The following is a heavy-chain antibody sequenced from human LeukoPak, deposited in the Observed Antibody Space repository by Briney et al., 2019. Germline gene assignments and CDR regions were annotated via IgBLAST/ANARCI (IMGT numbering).Heavy chain of an antibody. D-gene: IGHD3-10*01. Sequence: ASVTVSCKACGYTLTGYYMHWVRPAPGRGLEGMGWINPNSGDKNYAQKFQGRVTKTRDTSISAAFMELNRLKSDDTPVYYCAREYSRFGELNDYWGQGRLVTASS. V-gene: IGHV1-2*02. CDR1: GYTLTGYY. CDR2: INPNSGDK. CDR3: AREYSRFGELNDY. J-gene: IGHJ4*02.